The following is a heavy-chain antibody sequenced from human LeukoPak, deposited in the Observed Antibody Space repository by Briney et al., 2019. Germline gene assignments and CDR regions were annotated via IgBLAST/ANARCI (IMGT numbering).Heavy chain of an antibody. CDR2: IYSGGST. J-gene: IGHJ4*02. CDR3: ARTHGVVPVF. CDR1: GFTVSSNY. V-gene: IGHV3-66*01. Sequence: GGSLRLSCAASGFTVSSNYMSWVRQAPGKGLEWVSVIYSGGSTYDVDSVKGRFTISRDNSKNTLYLQMNSVRAEDTAVYYCARTHGVVPVFWGQGTLVTVSS. D-gene: IGHD2-2*01.